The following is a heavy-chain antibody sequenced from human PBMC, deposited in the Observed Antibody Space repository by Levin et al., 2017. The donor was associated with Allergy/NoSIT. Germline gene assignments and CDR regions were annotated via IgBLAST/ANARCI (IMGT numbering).Heavy chain of an antibody. CDR3: ARQCYDILTGYYNFDY. J-gene: IGHJ4*02. Sequence: SETLSLTCTVSGGSISISISYWGLIRQAPGKGLEWIGSIYNSGSTYYNPSLKSRVTTSVDTSKNQFSLKLSSVTAADTAVYYCARQCYDILTGYYNFDYWGQGTLVTVSS. D-gene: IGHD3-9*01. CDR1: GGSISISISY. CDR2: IYNSGST. V-gene: IGHV4-39*01.